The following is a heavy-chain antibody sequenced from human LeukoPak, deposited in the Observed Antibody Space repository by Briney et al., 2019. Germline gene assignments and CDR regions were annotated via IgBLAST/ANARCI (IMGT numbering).Heavy chain of an antibody. CDR1: GFTFSGSA. V-gene: IGHV3-30*04. Sequence: PGGSLRLSCAASGFTFSGSAMHWVRQAPGKGLEWVAVIWYDGSNKYYADSVKGRFTISRDNSKNTLYLQMNSLRAEDTAVYYCARSQYYDYVWGSQDYWGQGTLVTASS. J-gene: IGHJ4*02. D-gene: IGHD3-16*01. CDR2: IWYDGSNK. CDR3: ARSQYYDYVWGSQDY.